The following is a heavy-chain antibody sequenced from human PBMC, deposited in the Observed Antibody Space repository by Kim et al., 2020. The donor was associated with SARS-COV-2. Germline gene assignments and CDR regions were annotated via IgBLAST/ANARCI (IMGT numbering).Heavy chain of an antibody. CDR1: GGSISSSSYY. CDR2: IYYSGST. CDR3: ARHHAGITMIVVVAARFDP. J-gene: IGHJ5*02. Sequence: SETLSLTCTVSGGSISSSSYYWGWIRQPPGKGLEWIGSIYYSGSTYYNPSLKSRVTISVDTSKNQFSLKLSSVTAADTAVYYCARHHAGITMIVVVAARFDPWGQGTLVTVSS. D-gene: IGHD3-22*01. V-gene: IGHV4-39*01.